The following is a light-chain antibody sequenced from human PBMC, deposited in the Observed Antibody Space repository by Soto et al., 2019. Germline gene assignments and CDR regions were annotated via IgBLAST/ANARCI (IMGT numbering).Light chain of an antibody. J-gene: IGKJ1*01. V-gene: IGKV1-8*01. CDR2: AAS. CDR1: QGISSY. CDR3: QRYYSYPVT. Sequence: AIRMTQSPSSLSASTGDRVTITCRASQGISSYLAWYQQKPGKAPKLLIYAASTLQSGVPSRFSGSGSGTDFTLTISCLQSEDFATYYCQRYYSYPVTFGQGTKV.